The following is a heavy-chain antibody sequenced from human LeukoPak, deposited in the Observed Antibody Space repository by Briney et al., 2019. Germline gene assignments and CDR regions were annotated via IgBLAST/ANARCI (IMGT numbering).Heavy chain of an antibody. V-gene: IGHV1-18*01. CDR3: ARDQWLADPFDY. CDR2: ISAYNGNT. CDR1: GYTFTSYG. J-gene: IGHJ4*02. D-gene: IGHD6-19*01. Sequence: ASVKVSCKASGYTFTSYGISWVRQAPGQGLEWMGWISAYNGNTNYAQKLQDRVTMTTDTSTSTAYMELRSLRSDDTAVYYCARDQWLADPFDYWGQGTLVTVSS.